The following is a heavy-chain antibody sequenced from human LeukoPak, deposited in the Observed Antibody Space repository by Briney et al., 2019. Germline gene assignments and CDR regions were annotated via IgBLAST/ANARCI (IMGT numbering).Heavy chain of an antibody. J-gene: IGHJ4*02. CDR3: AKDEFPKGSGSYSYFDY. V-gene: IGHV3-23*01. CDR2: ISGSGGST. D-gene: IGHD3-10*01. CDR1: GFTFSSYA. Sequence: GGSLRLSCAASGFTFSSYAMSWVRQAPGKGLEWVSAISGSGGSTYYADSVKGRSTISRDNSKNTLYLQMNSLRAEDTAVYYCAKDEFPKGSGSYSYFDYWGQGTLVTVSS.